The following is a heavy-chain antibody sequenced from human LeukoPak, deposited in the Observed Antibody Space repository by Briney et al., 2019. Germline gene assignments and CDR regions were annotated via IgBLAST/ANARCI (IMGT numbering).Heavy chain of an antibody. CDR3: ARDKYSSGWYDAFDI. V-gene: IGHV3-11*04. Sequence: GGSLRLSCAASGFTFSDYYMSWIRQAPGKGLEWVSYISSSGSTIYYADSVKGRFTISRDNAKNSLYLQMNSLRAEDTAIYYCARDKYSSGWYDAFDIWGQGTMVTVSS. CDR2: ISSSGSTI. CDR1: GFTFSDYY. J-gene: IGHJ3*02. D-gene: IGHD6-19*01.